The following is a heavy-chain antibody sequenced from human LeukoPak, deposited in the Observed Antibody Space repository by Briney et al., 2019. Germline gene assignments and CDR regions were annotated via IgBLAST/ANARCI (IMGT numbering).Heavy chain of an antibody. D-gene: IGHD3-3*01. J-gene: IGHJ4*02. CDR1: GGSISSSSYY. Sequence: SETLSLTCTVSGGSISSSSYYWGWIRQPPGKGLEWIGSINYSGSAYYNPSLKSRVTISVDTSKNQFSLKLSSVTAADTAVYYCASQTPSYDFWSGYYLRYYFDYWGQGTLVTVSS. CDR3: ASQTPSYDFWSGYYLRYYFDY. V-gene: IGHV4-39*07. CDR2: INYSGSA.